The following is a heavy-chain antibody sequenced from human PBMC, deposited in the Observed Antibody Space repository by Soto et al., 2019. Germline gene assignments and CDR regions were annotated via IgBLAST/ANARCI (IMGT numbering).Heavy chain of an antibody. Sequence: PVELPCKESGGTFSSYAISWVRQANGQGLEWMGGIIPIFGTANYAQKFQGRVTITADESTSTAYMELSSLRSEDTAVYYCARGGISSGWYRGSDYGMDVWGQGTTVTVSS. J-gene: IGHJ6*02. V-gene: IGHV1-69*01. CDR2: IIPIFGTA. CDR3: ARGGISSGWYRGSDYGMDV. CDR1: GGTFSSYA. D-gene: IGHD6-19*01.